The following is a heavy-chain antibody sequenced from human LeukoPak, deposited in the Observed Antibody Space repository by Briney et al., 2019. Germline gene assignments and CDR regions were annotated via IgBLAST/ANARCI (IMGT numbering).Heavy chain of an antibody. J-gene: IGHJ4*02. CDR3: GRYVDYYDSSSYTALDY. CDR2: VYPSSGGT. D-gene: IGHD3-22*01. V-gene: IGHV1-2*02. CDR1: AYTLTRYY. Sequence: SVKVSCKASAYTLTRYYMHWVRQAPAQEGERMGWVYPSSGGTNYPHKLQGRITLITDTAINPAYLELGSRGSGDTAVYLCGRYVDYYDSSSYTALDYWGQGTLVTVSS.